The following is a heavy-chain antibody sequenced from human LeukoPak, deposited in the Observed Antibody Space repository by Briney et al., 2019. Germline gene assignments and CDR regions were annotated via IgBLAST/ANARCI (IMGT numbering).Heavy chain of an antibody. CDR1: GYTFTGYY. J-gene: IGHJ4*02. V-gene: IGHV1-2*06. D-gene: IGHD3-22*01. CDR2: INPNSGGT. Sequence: ASVKVSCKASGYTFTGYYMHWVRQAPGQGLEWMGRINPNSGGTNYAQKFRGRVTMTRDTSISTAYMELSRLRSDDTAVYYCARLGSWLLPRGYFDYWGQGTLVTVSS. CDR3: ARLGSWLLPRGYFDY.